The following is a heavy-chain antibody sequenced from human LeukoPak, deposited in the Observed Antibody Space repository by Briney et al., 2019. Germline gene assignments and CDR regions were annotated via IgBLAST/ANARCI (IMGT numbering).Heavy chain of an antibody. CDR1: VHSISSNS. CDR3: ARGSSWFHY. V-gene: IGHV4-4*07. J-gene: IGHJ4*02. CDR2: ISTSGST. Sequence: SETLSLTCTVSVHSISSNSWTWIRQPAGEGLEWIGRISTSGSTYYNPSLKSRVTMSLDTSKNQFSLRLSSVTAADTAMYYCARGSSWFHYWDQGTLVTVSS. D-gene: IGHD6-13*01.